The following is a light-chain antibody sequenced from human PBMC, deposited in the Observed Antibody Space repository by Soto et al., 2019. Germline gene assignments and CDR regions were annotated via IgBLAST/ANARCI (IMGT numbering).Light chain of an antibody. CDR1: QSVSSIY. CDR3: QQSYSTPWT. Sequence: IVSLQYTRTLASAPAGSDSISCRASQSVSSIYLGWHQQKPGQAPRLLIYAASRRATGIPDRFSGSGSGTDFTLTISSLEPEDFATYYCQQSYSTPWTFGQGTKVDIK. J-gene: IGKJ1*01. V-gene: IGKV3-20*01. CDR2: AAS.